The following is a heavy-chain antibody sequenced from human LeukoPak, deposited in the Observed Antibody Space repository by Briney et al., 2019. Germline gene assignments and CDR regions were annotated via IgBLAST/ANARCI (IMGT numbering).Heavy chain of an antibody. CDR2: IGGSGGNT. V-gene: IGHV3-23*01. D-gene: IGHD4-23*01. CDR1: GFTFSSYT. Sequence: GGSLGLSCAASGFTFSSYTMSWVRQAPGKGLEWVSAIGGSGGNTYYADSVKGRFTISRDNSKNTLSLQMNSLRAEDTAVYYCARDPDYGGNSVLGDYWGQGTLVTVSS. CDR3: ARDPDYGGNSVLGDY. J-gene: IGHJ4*02.